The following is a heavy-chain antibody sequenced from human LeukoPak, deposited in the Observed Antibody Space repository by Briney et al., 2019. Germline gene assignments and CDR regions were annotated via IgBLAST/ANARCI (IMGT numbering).Heavy chain of an antibody. V-gene: IGHV3-48*03. Sequence: PGGSLRLSCAASGFTFSSYEMNWVRQAPGKGLEWVSYISSSGSTIYYADSLKGRFTISRDNAKNSLYLQMNSLRAEDTAVYYCARVPTPFTVPATTDYWGQGTLVTVSS. D-gene: IGHD2-2*01. J-gene: IGHJ4*02. CDR1: GFTFSSYE. CDR2: ISSSGSTI. CDR3: ARVPTPFTVPATTDY.